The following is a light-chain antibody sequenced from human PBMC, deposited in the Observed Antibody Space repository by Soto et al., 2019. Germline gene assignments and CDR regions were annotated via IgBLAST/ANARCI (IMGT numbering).Light chain of an antibody. Sequence: QPVLTQPPSVSGAPGQRVTISCTGSSSNIVAGYDVHWYQQLPGRAPKLLIYGNTNRPSGVPDRFSGSKSGTSASLAITGLQADDEADYYCLSFDSSLSVVFGGGTKLTVL. CDR1: SSNIVAGYD. CDR3: LSFDSSLSVV. V-gene: IGLV1-40*01. J-gene: IGLJ2*01. CDR2: GNT.